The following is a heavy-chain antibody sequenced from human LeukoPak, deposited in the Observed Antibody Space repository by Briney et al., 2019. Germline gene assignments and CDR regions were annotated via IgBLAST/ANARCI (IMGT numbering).Heavy chain of an antibody. CDR1: GYTFTSYG. Sequence: GASVKVSCKASGYTFTSYGISWVRQAPGQGLEWMGWISAYNGNTNYAQKLQGRVTMTTDTSTSTAYMELRSLRSDDTAVYYCARQYSSSSAPTFDYWGQGTLVTVSS. J-gene: IGHJ4*02. CDR3: ARQYSSSSAPTFDY. V-gene: IGHV1-18*01. CDR2: ISAYNGNT. D-gene: IGHD6-6*01.